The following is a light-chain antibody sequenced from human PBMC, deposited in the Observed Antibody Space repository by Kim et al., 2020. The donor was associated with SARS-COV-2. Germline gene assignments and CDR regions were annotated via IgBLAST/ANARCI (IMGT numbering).Light chain of an antibody. CDR1: SSDIGGDKY. CDR3: SSYRSSSTLYV. J-gene: IGLJ1*01. Sequence: QSALTQPASVSGSPGQSITISCIGTSSDIGGDKYVSWYQQHPGKAPKLMIYDVSNRPSGVSNRFTGSKSGNTASLTISGLQAEDEADYYCSSYRSSSTLYVCGSGTKVTVL. CDR2: DVS. V-gene: IGLV2-14*03.